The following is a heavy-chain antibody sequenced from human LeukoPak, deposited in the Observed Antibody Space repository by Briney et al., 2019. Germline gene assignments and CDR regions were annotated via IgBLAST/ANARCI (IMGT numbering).Heavy chain of an antibody. V-gene: IGHV1-2*02. J-gene: IGHJ3*02. CDR3: ARGGSYGAFDI. Sequence: ASVTLSCKASGYTFTGYYIHWVRQAPGQGLEWMGWTNANSGGTNYAQKFQGRVTMTRDTSINTAYMEVSRLKSDDTAVYYCARGGSYGAFDIWGQGTMVTASS. D-gene: IGHD3-16*01. CDR1: GYTFTGYY. CDR2: TNANSGGT.